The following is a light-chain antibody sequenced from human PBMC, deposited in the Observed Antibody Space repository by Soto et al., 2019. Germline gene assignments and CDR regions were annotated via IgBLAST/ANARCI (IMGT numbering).Light chain of an antibody. CDR1: QNIYHN. CDR3: QQYKDWPPLT. J-gene: IGKJ4*01. Sequence: ILMTQSPLTLSLSPREGATLSCRAHQNIYHNLAWYQQRPGQAPRVLIYGASSRASGIPDRFSGSGSGTDFTLTINRLEPDDFAVYYCQQYKDWPPLTFGGGTRVESK. CDR2: GAS. V-gene: IGKV3D-15*01.